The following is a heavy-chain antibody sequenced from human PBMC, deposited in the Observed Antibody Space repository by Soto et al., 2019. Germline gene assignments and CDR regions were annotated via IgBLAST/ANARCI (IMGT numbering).Heavy chain of an antibody. J-gene: IGHJ4*02. Sequence: QVLLVESGGGVVQPGRSLRLSCAGSGFTFSNYGLHWVRQAPGKGLYWVSFISFDGSHKYYADSVKGRFTISRDNSNNMLYLQMDSLTTEDTAVYYCAKDGAPRYCSRSSCHPAGAYWGQGTLVTVSS. V-gene: IGHV3-30*18. CDR1: GFTFSNYG. D-gene: IGHD2-15*01. CDR2: ISFDGSHK. CDR3: AKDGAPRYCSRSSCHPAGAY.